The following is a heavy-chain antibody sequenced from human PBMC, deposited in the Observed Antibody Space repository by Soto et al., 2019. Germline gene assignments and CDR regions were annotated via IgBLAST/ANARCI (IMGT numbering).Heavy chain of an antibody. CDR1: GFTFSSYA. Sequence: GGSLRLSCSPSGFTFSSYAMHWVRQAPGKGLEYVSAISSNGGSTYYADSVKGRFTISRDNSKNTLYLQMSSLRAEDTAVYYCVKDSGSFWSGSRSPWFDPWGQGTLVTVSS. CDR3: VKDSGSFWSGSRSPWFDP. J-gene: IGHJ5*02. D-gene: IGHD3-3*01. CDR2: ISSNGGST. V-gene: IGHV3-64D*06.